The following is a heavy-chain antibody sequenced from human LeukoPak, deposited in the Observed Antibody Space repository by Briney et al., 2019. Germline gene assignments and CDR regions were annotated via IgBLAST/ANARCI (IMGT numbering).Heavy chain of an antibody. CDR1: GGSISLYY. CDR3: ARREAVAGTYFDP. CDR2: IYYSGYT. V-gene: IGHV4-59*08. J-gene: IGHJ5*02. D-gene: IGHD6-19*01. Sequence: SETLSLTCTVSGGSISLYYWTWIRQPPGKGLEWIGTIYYSGYTNYNPSLKSRVTISEDTSKNQFPLKLNSVTAADTAVYYCARREAVAGTYFDPWGLGTLVTVSS.